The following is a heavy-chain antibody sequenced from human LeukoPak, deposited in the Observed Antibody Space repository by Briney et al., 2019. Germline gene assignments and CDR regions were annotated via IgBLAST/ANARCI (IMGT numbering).Heavy chain of an antibody. CDR2: IYYSGST. CDR3: ASQQQLVLLDWFDP. D-gene: IGHD6-13*01. V-gene: IGHV4-59*08. CDR1: GGSISSYY. J-gene: IGHJ5*02. Sequence: SETLSLTCTVSGGSISSYYWSWIRQPPGKGLEWIGYIYYSGSTNYNPSLKSRVTISVDTSKNQFSLKLRSVTAADTAVYYCASQQQLVLLDWFDPWGQGTLVTVSS.